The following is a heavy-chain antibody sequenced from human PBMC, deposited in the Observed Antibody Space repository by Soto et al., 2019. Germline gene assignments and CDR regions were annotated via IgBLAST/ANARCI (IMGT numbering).Heavy chain of an antibody. V-gene: IGHV1-8*02. CDR1: GSTFKNYD. CDR2: MNPNSGNT. Sequence: SSVTVSFTASGSTFKNYDIHWVRQAPGHGLEWMGWMNPNSGNTGYAQNFRGRVTMTQNTAIGTAYMELSSLRSDDTATYYCTRAYGAETFDFWGQGTRVTVSS. CDR3: TRAYGAETFDF. D-gene: IGHD3-10*01. J-gene: IGHJ5*01.